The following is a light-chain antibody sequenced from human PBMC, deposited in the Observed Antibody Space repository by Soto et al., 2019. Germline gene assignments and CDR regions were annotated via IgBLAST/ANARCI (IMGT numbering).Light chain of an antibody. CDR3: CSYAGSPYV. CDR2: DVS. J-gene: IGLJ1*01. V-gene: IGLV2-11*01. Sequence: QSALTQPRSVSGSPGQSVTISCTGTSSDVGRYNYVSWYQHHPGKAPKLMIYDVSTRPSGVPDRFSGSKSGTTASLTISGLQAEDGADYYCCSYAGSPYVFGTGTKLTVL. CDR1: SSDVGRYNY.